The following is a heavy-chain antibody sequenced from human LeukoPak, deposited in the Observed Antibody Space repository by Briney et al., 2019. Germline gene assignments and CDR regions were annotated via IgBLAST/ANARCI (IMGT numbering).Heavy chain of an antibody. J-gene: IGHJ4*02. V-gene: IGHV4-34*01. D-gene: IGHD3-10*01. CDR1: GGSFSGYY. CDR3: ARGDHHYYGSGSYSL. Sequence: PSETLSLTCAVYGGSFSGYYWSWIRQPPGKGLEWIGEINHSGSTNYNPSLKSRVTISVDTSKNQFSLKLSSVTAADTAVYYCARGDHHYYGSGSYSLWGQGTLVTVSS. CDR2: INHSGST.